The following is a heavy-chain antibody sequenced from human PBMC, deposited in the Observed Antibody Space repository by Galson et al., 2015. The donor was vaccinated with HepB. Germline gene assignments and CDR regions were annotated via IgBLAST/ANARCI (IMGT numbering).Heavy chain of an antibody. D-gene: IGHD3-22*01. J-gene: IGHJ4*02. CDR3: ARGSSFGSGYFDS. CDR1: TFIFSTYS. V-gene: IGHV3-48*01. CDR2: ISSSSTTI. Sequence: SLRLSCAASTFIFSTYSMNWVRQAPGKGLEWVSYISSSSTTIYYADSVKGRFTISRDNSKNTLYLQMNSLRAEDTAVYYCARGSSFGSGYFDSWGQGTLVTVSS.